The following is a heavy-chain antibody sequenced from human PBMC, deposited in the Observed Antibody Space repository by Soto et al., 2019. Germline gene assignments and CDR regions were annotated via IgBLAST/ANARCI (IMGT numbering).Heavy chain of an antibody. CDR2: IDYIGRA. CDR3: AREVEPAAAPGEFDI. CDR1: GGSISSDNYF. V-gene: IGHV4-31*03. J-gene: IGHJ3*02. Sequence: SETLSLTCTVSGGSISSDNYFWSWIRQHPGKGLEWIGYIDYIGRAYYNPSLKSRVTTSVDTTKNQFSLRLSSVTVADTATYYCAREVEPAAAPGEFDIWGQGTGVTVAS. D-gene: IGHD2-2*01.